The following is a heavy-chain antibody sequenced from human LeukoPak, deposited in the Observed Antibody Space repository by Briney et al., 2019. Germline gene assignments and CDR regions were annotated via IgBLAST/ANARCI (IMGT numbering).Heavy chain of an antibody. D-gene: IGHD2-2*01. J-gene: IGHJ1*01. CDR1: GYSFTSYW. V-gene: IGHV5-51*01. Sequence: GESLKISCKGSGYSFTSYWIGWVRQMPGKGLEWMGIIYPGDSDTRYSPSFQGQVTISADKSISTAYLQWSSLKASDTAMYHCATAGGYCSSTSCYAAEYFQHWGQGTLVTVSS. CDR3: ATAGGYCSSTSCYAAEYFQH. CDR2: IYPGDSDT.